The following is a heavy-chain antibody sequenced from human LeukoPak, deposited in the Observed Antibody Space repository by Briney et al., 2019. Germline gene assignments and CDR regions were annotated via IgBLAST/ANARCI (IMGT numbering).Heavy chain of an antibody. D-gene: IGHD4-17*01. CDR2: INPSGGST. J-gene: IGHJ6*03. CDR3: ASSYGDRQLYYYYYYMDV. V-gene: IGHV1-46*01. CDR1: GYTFTSYY. Sequence: ASVKVSCKASGYTFTSYYMHWVRQAPGQGLEWMGIINPSGGSTSYAQKFQGRVTMTRDTSTSTVYMELSSLRSEDTAVYYCASSYGDRQLYYYYYYMDVWGKGTTVTVSS.